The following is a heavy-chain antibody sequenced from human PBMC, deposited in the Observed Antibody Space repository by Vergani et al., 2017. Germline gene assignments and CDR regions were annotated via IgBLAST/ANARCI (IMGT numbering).Heavy chain of an antibody. CDR2: ISSSSSYI. D-gene: IGHD6-6*01. CDR3: VKGAGSPNFYYYYMDV. V-gene: IGHV3-21*04. CDR1: GFTFSNYG. Sequence: VQLVESGGGVVQPGGSLRLSCGASGFTFSNYGMHWVRQAPGKGLEWVSSISSSSSYIYYADSVKGRFTISRDNAKNSLYLQINSLKTEDTALYYCVKGAGSPNFYYYYMDVWGKGTAVTVSS. J-gene: IGHJ6*03.